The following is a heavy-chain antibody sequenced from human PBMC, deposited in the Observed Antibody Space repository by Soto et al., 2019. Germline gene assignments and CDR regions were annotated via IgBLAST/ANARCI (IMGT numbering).Heavy chain of an antibody. CDR1: GFTFSDYY. D-gene: IGHD2-2*01. V-gene: IGHV1-2*02. Sequence: ASVKVSCKASGFTFSDYYMHWVREAPGQGLEWMRWLNPKSGGTTYAQKFQGRLTLSRDTSINTAYMELSRLSIDDTALYYCARERYQVLSDGMDVWGQGTTVTVSS. CDR3: ARERYQVLSDGMDV. CDR2: LNPKSGGT. J-gene: IGHJ6*02.